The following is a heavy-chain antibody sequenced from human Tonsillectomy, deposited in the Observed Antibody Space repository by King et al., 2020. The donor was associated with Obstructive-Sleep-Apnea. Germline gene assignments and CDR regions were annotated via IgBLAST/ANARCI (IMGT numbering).Heavy chain of an antibody. J-gene: IGHJ4*02. CDR1: GYTFTSYA. V-gene: IGHV7-4-1*02. CDR2: IHPNTGNP. Sequence: VQLVQSGSELKKPGASVNISCEASGYTFTSYAMNWVRQAPGQGLEWMGWIHPNTGNPTYAQGFTGRFVFSLDTSVSTAYLQINSLKADDTAVYYCARGLRKVIVDYWGQGTLVTVSS. D-gene: IGHD3-10*01. CDR3: ARGLRKVIVDY.